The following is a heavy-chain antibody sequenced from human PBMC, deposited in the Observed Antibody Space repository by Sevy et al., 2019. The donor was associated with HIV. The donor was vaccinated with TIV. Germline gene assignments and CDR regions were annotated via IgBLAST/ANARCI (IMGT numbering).Heavy chain of an antibody. D-gene: IGHD4-4*01. CDR1: GFTFSSYA. CDR3: AKGGHQGYSNYEASYYYYYMDV. Sequence: GGSLRLSCAASGFTFSSYAMSWVRQAPGKGLEWVSAISGSGGSTYYADSVKGRFTISRDNSKNTLYLQMNSLRAEDTAVYYFAKGGHQGYSNYEASYYYYYMDVWGKGTTVTVSS. CDR2: ISGSGGST. J-gene: IGHJ6*03. V-gene: IGHV3-23*01.